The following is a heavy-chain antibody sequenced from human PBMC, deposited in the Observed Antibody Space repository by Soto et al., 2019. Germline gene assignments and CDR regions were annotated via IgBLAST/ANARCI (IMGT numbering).Heavy chain of an antibody. CDR3: ARGGLRYFAQGNWFDP. Sequence: SVKVSCKASGGTFSSYAISWVRQAPGQGLEWMGGIIPIFGTANYAQKFQGRVTITADEPTSTAYMELSSLRSEDTAVYYCARGGLRYFAQGNWFDPWGQGTLVTVSS. J-gene: IGHJ5*02. D-gene: IGHD3-9*01. V-gene: IGHV1-69*13. CDR1: GGTFSSYA. CDR2: IIPIFGTA.